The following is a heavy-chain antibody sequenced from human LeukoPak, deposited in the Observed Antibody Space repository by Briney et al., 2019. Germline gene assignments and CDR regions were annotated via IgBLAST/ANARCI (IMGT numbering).Heavy chain of an antibody. D-gene: IGHD4-17*01. Sequence: SVKVSCKASGGTFSSYAISWVRQAPGQGLEWMGGIIPIFGTANYAQKFQGRVTITTDESTSIAYMELSSLRSEDTAVYYCARDSYGDYDFGVANWFDPWGQGTLVTVSS. V-gene: IGHV1-69*05. J-gene: IGHJ5*02. CDR3: ARDSYGDYDFGVANWFDP. CDR1: GGTFSSYA. CDR2: IIPIFGTA.